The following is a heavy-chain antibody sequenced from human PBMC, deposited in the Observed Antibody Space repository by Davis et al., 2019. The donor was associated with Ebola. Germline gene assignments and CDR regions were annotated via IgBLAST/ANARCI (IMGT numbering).Heavy chain of an antibody. J-gene: IGHJ4*02. CDR2: IIPIFGTA. V-gene: IGHV1-69*06. CDR3: ARDRRWLQSRAARTDY. D-gene: IGHD5-24*01. CDR1: GGTFSSYA. Sequence: AASVKVSCKASGGTFSSYAISWVRQAPGQGLEWMGGIIPIFGTANYAQKFQGRVTITADKSTSTAYMELSSLRSEDTAVYYCARDRRWLQSRAARTDYWGQGTLVTVSS.